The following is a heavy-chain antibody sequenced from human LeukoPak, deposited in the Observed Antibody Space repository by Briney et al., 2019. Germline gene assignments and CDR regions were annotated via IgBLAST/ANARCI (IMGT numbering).Heavy chain of an antibody. J-gene: IGHJ6*02. CDR3: ARDLGSGSNYRYYYSMDV. CDR1: GFTFRYYS. V-gene: IGHV3-48*02. D-gene: IGHD1-26*01. Sequence: GGSLRLSCAASGFTFRYYSINWVRQAPGKGLEWLSYISASGSTIYYADSVKGRFTISRDNAQNSLYLQMNSLRDEDTAVYYCARDLGSGSNYRYYYSMDVWGQGTTVTVSS. CDR2: ISASGSTI.